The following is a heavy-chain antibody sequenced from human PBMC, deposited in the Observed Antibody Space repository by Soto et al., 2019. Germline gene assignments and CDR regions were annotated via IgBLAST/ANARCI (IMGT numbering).Heavy chain of an antibody. J-gene: IGHJ4*02. D-gene: IGHD4-17*01. Sequence: QVQLVQSGAEVKKSGASAKVSCKASGYTFTSHDINWVRQATGQGLEWMGWMNPNSGNTGYAQKFQGRVTMTRNTSISTAYMELSSLRSEDTAVYYCARWDYGYYARFDYWGQGTLVTVSS. CDR2: MNPNSGNT. V-gene: IGHV1-8*01. CDR3: ARWDYGYYARFDY. CDR1: GYTFTSHD.